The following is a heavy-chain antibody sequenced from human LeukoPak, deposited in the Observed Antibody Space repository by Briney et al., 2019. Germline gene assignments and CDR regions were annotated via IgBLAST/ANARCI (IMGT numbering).Heavy chain of an antibody. V-gene: IGHV3-33*01. CDR3: ARVTMVAGASYNWFVV. CDR2: IWYDGSKK. Sequence: GGSLRLSCAASGFTFSSHGMHWVRQAPGKGLERVAVIWYDGSKKYYADSVKGRFTISRDNSRNTLYLQMNSLRAEDTAVYYCARVTMVAGASYNWFVVWGQGTLVPVST. D-gene: IGHD2-15*01. CDR1: GFTFSSHG. J-gene: IGHJ5*02.